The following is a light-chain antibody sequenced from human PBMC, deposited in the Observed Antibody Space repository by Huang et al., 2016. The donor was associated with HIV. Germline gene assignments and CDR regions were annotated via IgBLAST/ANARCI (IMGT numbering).Light chain of an antibody. Sequence: IVLTQSPATLSWYPGERVTLSCRASQSVGNYIAWYQQHPGQLPRLLIYDTSNRATGTPVRFSGSGSGTDFALTISNLESEDFAVYYCQQRSSGVTFGGGTKVQVK. J-gene: IGKJ4*01. CDR2: DTS. V-gene: IGKV3-11*01. CDR1: QSVGNY. CDR3: QQRSSGVT.